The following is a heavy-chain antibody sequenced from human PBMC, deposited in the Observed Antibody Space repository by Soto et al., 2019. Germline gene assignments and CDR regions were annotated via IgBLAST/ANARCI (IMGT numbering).Heavy chain of an antibody. J-gene: IGHJ6*02. CDR2: INAGNGNT. CDR3: ARDPLTYKSTTVTTEGSYYYYGMDV. V-gene: IGHV1-3*01. D-gene: IGHD4-4*01. Sequence: GASVKVSCKASGYTFTSYAMHWVRQAPGQRLEWMGWINAGNGNTKYSQKFQGRVTITRDTSASTAYMELSSLRSEDTAVYYCARDPLTYKSTTVTTEGSYYYYGMDVWGQGTTVTVSS. CDR1: GYTFTSYA.